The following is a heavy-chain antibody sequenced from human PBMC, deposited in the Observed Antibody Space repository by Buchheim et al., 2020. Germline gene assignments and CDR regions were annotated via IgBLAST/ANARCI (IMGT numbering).Heavy chain of an antibody. CDR1: GFTFSSYG. Sequence: QVQLVESGGGVVQPGRSLRLSCAASGFTFSSYGMHWVRQAPGKGLEWVAVIWYDGSNKYYADSVKGRFTISRDNSKNTLDLQMNSLRAEDTAVYYCARDSGGWDNWFDPWGQGTL. CDR3: ARDSGGWDNWFDP. J-gene: IGHJ5*02. CDR2: IWYDGSNK. V-gene: IGHV3-33*01. D-gene: IGHD6-19*01.